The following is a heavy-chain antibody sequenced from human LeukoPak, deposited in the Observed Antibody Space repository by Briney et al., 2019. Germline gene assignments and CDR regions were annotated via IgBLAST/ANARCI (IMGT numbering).Heavy chain of an antibody. Sequence: GGSLRLSCAASGLSFSDYGMHWVRQAPGKGLEWVTFIRYDGSNKYYADSVKGRFTISRDNSKNTLYLQMNSLRAEDTAVYYCAKRAVVTTFQSSLANYFYYMDVWGKGTTVTVSS. J-gene: IGHJ6*03. V-gene: IGHV3-30*02. CDR3: AKRAVVTTFQSSLANYFYYMDV. CDR1: GLSFSDYG. D-gene: IGHD2-2*01. CDR2: IRYDGSNK.